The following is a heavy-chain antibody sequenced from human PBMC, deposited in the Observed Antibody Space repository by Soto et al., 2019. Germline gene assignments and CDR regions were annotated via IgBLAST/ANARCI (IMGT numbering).Heavy chain of an antibody. J-gene: IGHJ3*02. CDR1: GGTFSTYS. V-gene: IGHV1-69*02. CDR2: IIPMLGVR. CDR3: TIGSWSGEVFDI. D-gene: IGHD2-21*01. Sequence: QVQLVQSGAEVKKPGSSVKVSCKASGGTFSTYSMLWVRQAPGQGLEWMGRIIPMLGVRHYAQRFQDRVTITADKSTATVHMELSSLRSKHTALYYCTIGSWSGEVFDIWGQGTMVTVSS.